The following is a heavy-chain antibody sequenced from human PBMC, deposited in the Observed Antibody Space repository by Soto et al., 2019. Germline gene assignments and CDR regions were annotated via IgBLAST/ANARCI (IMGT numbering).Heavy chain of an antibody. CDR3: AWRTYDVWSCYPFDY. V-gene: IGHV1-3*01. Sequence: QVQLVQSGAEVKKPGASVKVSCKASGYTFTSYAMHWVRQAPGQRLEWMGWINAGNGNTKYSQKFQGRVTITRDTSARTAYMELSSLRSEDTAVYYCAWRTYDVWSCYPFDYWGQGTLVTVSS. CDR1: GYTFTSYA. D-gene: IGHD3-3*01. J-gene: IGHJ4*02. CDR2: INAGNGNT.